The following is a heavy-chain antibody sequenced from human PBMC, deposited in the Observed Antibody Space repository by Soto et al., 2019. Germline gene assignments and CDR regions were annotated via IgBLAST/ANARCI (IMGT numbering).Heavy chain of an antibody. CDR2: IYHSGST. CDR1: GGSISSGGYS. V-gene: IGHV4-30-2*01. D-gene: IGHD6-13*01. J-gene: IGHJ4*02. CDR3: ASSHAGAHITAAVH. Sequence: QLQLQESGSGLVKPSQTLSLTCTVSGGSISSGGYSWSWFRQPAGKGLEWIGYIYHSGSTYYNPSLKSRVTISVDRSKNQFSLKLSSVTAADTAVYYCASSHAGAHITAAVHWGQGTLVTVSS.